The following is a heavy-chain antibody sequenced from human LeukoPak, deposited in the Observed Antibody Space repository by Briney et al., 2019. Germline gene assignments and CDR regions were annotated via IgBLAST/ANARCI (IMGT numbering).Heavy chain of an antibody. Sequence: PGGSLRLSCAASGFTFSSYDMQWVRQAPGKGLEWVSYISGSGKTTYYGDSVKGRFTISRDNAKNSLFLQMNGLRVEDTAIYYCARDASFYDNSDSSGYWGQGTLVTVSS. V-gene: IGHV3-48*03. D-gene: IGHD3-22*01. CDR1: GFTFSSYD. CDR3: ARDASFYDNSDSSGY. CDR2: ISGSGKTT. J-gene: IGHJ4*02.